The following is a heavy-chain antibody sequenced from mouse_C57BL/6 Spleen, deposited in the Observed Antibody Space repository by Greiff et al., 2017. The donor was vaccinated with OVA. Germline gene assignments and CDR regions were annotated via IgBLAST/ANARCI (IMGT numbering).Heavy chain of an antibody. D-gene: IGHD2-4*01. CDR1: GYTFTSYW. V-gene: IGHV1-74*01. CDR2: IHPSDSDT. Sequence: VQLKQPGAELVKPGASVKVSCKASGYTFTSYWMHWVKQRPGQGLEWIGRIHPSDSDTNYNQKFKGKATLTVDKSSSTAYMQLSSLTSEDSAVYYCAMGYDYEAWFAYWGQGTLVTVSA. CDR3: AMGYDYEAWFAY. J-gene: IGHJ3*01.